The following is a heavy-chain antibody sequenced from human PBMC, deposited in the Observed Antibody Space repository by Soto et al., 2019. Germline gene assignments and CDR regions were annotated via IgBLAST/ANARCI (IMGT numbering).Heavy chain of an antibody. Sequence: LVESGGGVVQPGRSLRLSCEASGVSFSAYGMHWVRQAPGKGLEWVAVIWFDGSNQYYVDSVKGRFTISRDNSKNTLYLQMKSLRVEDTAVYYCARDMLGEQQLVLWGQGTLVTVSS. J-gene: IGHJ4*02. V-gene: IGHV3-33*01. CDR2: IWFDGSNQ. D-gene: IGHD6-13*01. CDR3: ARDMLGEQQLVL. CDR1: GVSFSAYG.